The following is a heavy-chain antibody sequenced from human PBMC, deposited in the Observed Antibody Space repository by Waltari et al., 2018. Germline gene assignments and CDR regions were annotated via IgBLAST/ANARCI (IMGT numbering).Heavy chain of an antibody. CDR1: GFTFSSYW. CDR2: IKQDGSGK. Sequence: EVQLVESGGGLVQPGGSLRLSCAASGFTFSSYWMSWVRQAPGKGLEWVANIKQDGSGKYYVDSVKGRFTISRDNAKNSLYLQMNSLRSEDTAVYYCARALTIFGVPMQINWFDPWGQGTLVTVSS. D-gene: IGHD3-3*01. V-gene: IGHV3-7*03. CDR3: ARALTIFGVPMQINWFDP. J-gene: IGHJ5*02.